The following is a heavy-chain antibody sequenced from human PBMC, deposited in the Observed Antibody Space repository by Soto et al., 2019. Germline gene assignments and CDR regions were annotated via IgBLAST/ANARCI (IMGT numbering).Heavy chain of an antibody. V-gene: IGHV3-13*01. Sequence: GGSLRLSCAASGFTFSSYDMHWVRQATGKGLEWVSAIGTAGDTYYPGSVKGRFTISRENAKNSLYLQMNSLRSEDTAVYYCARVLSTIFGVVTLPRRFDPWGQGTLVTVSS. CDR1: GFTFSSYD. CDR3: ARVLSTIFGVVTLPRRFDP. J-gene: IGHJ5*02. D-gene: IGHD3-3*01. CDR2: IGTAGDT.